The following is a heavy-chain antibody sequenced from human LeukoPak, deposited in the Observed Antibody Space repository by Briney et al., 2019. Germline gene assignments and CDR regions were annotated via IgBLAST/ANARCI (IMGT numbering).Heavy chain of an antibody. V-gene: IGHV3-15*01. CDR3: TTETAVDY. J-gene: IGHJ4*02. CDR1: GFTFISAW. Sequence: GGSLRLSCAASGFTFISAWRNWVGQAPGKGLEWVGRIKRETDGGTTDYAAPVKGRFTISRDDSKNTLFLQMNSLKTEDTAVYYCTTETAVDYWGQGTLVIVSS. D-gene: IGHD1-1*01. CDR2: IKRETDGGTT.